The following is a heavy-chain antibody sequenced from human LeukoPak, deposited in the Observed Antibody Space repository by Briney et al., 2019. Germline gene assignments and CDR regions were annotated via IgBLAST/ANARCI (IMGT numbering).Heavy chain of an antibody. CDR3: ARAPITSPFYFDY. CDR2: INWSGGST. J-gene: IGHJ4*02. V-gene: IGHV3-20*04. CDR1: GLAFEEHG. D-gene: IGHD2-2*01. Sequence: PGGSLRLSCTASGLAFEEHGMSWVRQVPGKGLEWVSGINWSGGSTGYADPLRGRFTISRDNAKNSLYLQMDSLRAEDTALYYCARAPITSPFYFDYWGQGTLVTVSS.